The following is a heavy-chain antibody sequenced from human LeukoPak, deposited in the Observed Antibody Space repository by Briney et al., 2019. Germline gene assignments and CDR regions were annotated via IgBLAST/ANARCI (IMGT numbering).Heavy chain of an antibody. D-gene: IGHD4-17*01. CDR2: IYTSGNT. V-gene: IGHV4-4*07. CDR1: GGSISSYY. CDR3: ARMTTVTAHHYYYYGMDV. J-gene: IGHJ6*02. Sequence: SETLSLNCTVSGGSISSYYWSWIRQPAGKGLGWIGRIYTSGNTNYNPSLKSRVTMSVDTSKNQFSLKLSSVTAADTAVYYCARMTTVTAHHYYYYGMDVWGQGTTVTVS.